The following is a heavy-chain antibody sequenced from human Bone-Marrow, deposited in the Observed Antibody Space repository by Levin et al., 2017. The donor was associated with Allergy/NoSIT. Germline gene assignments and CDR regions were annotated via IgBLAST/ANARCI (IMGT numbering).Heavy chain of an antibody. CDR2: ISGSGGST. V-gene: IGHV3-23*01. CDR3: AKAEGGSCYSTGLH. D-gene: IGHD2-15*01. CDR1: GFTFSSYA. J-gene: IGHJ4*02. Sequence: GESLKISCAASGFTFSSYAMSWVRQAPGKGLEWVSAISGSGGSTYYADSVKGRFTISRDNSKNTLYLQMNSLRAEDTAVYYCAKAEGGSCYSTGLHWGQGTLVTVSS.